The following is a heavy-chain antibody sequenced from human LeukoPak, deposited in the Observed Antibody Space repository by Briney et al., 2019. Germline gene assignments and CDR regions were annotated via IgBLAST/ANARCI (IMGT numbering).Heavy chain of an antibody. CDR3: AGGIMFGGVIVTQPFDY. J-gene: IGHJ4*02. D-gene: IGHD3-16*02. CDR1: GYSISSGYY. Sequence: SETLSLTCAVSGYSISSGYYWGWIRQPPGKGLEWIGSIYHSGSTYYNPSLKSRVTISVDTSKNQFSLKLSSVTAADAAVYYCAGGIMFGGVIVTQPFDYWGQGTLVTVSS. V-gene: IGHV4-38-2*01. CDR2: IYHSGST.